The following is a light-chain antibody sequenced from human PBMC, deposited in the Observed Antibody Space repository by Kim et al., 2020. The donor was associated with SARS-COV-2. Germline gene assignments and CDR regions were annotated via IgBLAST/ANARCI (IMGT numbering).Light chain of an antibody. CDR1: SSDVGGYNY. J-gene: IGLJ3*02. Sequence: GQPVTSACTGTSSDVGGYNYVSWYQQHPGKAPKLMIYDVSKRPSGVPDRFSGSKSGNTASLTISGLQAEDEADYYCCSYAGSYTWVFGGGTQLTVL. V-gene: IGLV2-11*01. CDR2: DVS. CDR3: CSYAGSYTWV.